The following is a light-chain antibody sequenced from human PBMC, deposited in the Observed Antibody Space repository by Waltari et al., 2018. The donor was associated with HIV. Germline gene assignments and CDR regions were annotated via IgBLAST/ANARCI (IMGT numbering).Light chain of an antibody. Sequence: SYELPQPTSVSVSPGRTARITCSGDALTKKYAYWYQQKSGQAPVLVIYEDSKRPSGIPERFSGSSSGTMATLTISGAQVEDEADYYCYSTDSSGNHRVFGGGTKLTVL. CDR1: ALTKKY. CDR2: EDS. CDR3: YSTDSSGNHRV. J-gene: IGLJ3*02. V-gene: IGLV3-10*01.